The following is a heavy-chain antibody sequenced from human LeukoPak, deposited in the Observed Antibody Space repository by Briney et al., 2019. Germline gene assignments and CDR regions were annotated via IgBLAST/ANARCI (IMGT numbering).Heavy chain of an antibody. Sequence: GGSLRLSCVASGFTFDDYAMHWVRHTPGKGLEWVSSISYTGTYIYYADSVKGRFTISRDNAQNSLYLQMNSLRAEDTAIYYCVRDRGTYRPIDYWGQGTLVTVSS. CDR2: ISYTGTYI. CDR3: VRDRGTYRPIDY. V-gene: IGHV3-21*04. D-gene: IGHD1-26*01. CDR1: GFTFDDYA. J-gene: IGHJ4*02.